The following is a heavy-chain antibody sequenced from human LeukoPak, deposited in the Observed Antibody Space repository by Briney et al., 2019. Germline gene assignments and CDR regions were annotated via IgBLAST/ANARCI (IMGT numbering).Heavy chain of an antibody. Sequence: ASVKVSCKAFGYTFTSNYMHCVRQAHGQGPERMGAISPSGGSTTYAQKFQGRVTLTRNMSTSTDYLELSSLRSEDTAVYYCARIMGYYDSSGDYWGQGTLVTVSS. CDR2: ISPSGGST. J-gene: IGHJ4*02. CDR3: ARIMGYYDSSGDY. CDR1: GYTFTSNY. D-gene: IGHD3-22*01. V-gene: IGHV1-46*01.